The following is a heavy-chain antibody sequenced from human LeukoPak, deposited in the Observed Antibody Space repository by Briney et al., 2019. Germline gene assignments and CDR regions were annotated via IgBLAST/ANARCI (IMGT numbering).Heavy chain of an antibody. CDR1: GFTVSSNY. Sequence: GGSLRLSCAASGFTVSSNYMSWVRQAPGKGLEWVSYISSSGSTIYYADSVKGRFTISRDNAKNSLYLQMNSLRAEDTAVYYCARDLGGYNDAFDIWGQGTMVTVSS. D-gene: IGHD5-12*01. J-gene: IGHJ3*02. V-gene: IGHV3-11*04. CDR3: ARDLGGYNDAFDI. CDR2: ISSSGSTI.